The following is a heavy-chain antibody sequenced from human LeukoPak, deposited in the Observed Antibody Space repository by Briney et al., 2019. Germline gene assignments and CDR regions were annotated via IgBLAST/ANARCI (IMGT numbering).Heavy chain of an antibody. CDR1: GFTFSNYA. CDR3: ARGRSSGPYFFDY. V-gene: IGHV3-23*01. J-gene: IGHJ4*02. D-gene: IGHD3-22*01. CDR2: ISGSGFST. Sequence: GGSLGLSCTASGFTFSNYAMSWVRQAPGKGLEWVSSISGSGFSTYYADSVKGRFTISRDNSKNTLYLQMNSLRADDTAVYYCARGRSSGPYFFDYWGQGTLVTVSS.